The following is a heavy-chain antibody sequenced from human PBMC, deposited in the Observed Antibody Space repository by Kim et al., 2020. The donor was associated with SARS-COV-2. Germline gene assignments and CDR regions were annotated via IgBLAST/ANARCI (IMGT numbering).Heavy chain of an antibody. Sequence: GGSLRLSCAASGFIFSTYGMHWVRQAPGKGLEWVAIIWYDGSNKDYADSVKGRFTISRDNSKNTLFLQMTSLRAEDTAVYYCARHRGASSPGYMDVWGKGTTVTVSS. CDR1: GFIFSTYG. V-gene: IGHV3-33*01. CDR3: ARHRGASSPGYMDV. D-gene: IGHD6-13*01. CDR2: IWYDGSNK. J-gene: IGHJ6*03.